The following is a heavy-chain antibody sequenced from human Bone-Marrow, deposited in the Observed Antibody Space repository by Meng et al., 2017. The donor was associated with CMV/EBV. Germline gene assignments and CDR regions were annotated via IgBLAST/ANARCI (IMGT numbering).Heavy chain of an antibody. CDR2: VFYSGST. Sequence: SETLSLTCTVSGDSIISSYYYWGWIRQPPGKGLEWIGNVFYSGSTYYNPSLRSRVTISVATSKNQFSLKLTSVTAADTAVYYCARGYDFWSGYSATALGYWGQGALVTVSS. D-gene: IGHD3-3*01. V-gene: IGHV4-39*01. CDR3: ARGYDFWSGYSATALGY. J-gene: IGHJ4*02. CDR1: GDSIISSYYY.